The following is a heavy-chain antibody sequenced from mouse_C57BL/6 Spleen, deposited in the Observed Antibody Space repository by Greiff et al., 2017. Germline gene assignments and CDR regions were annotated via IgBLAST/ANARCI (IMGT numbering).Heavy chain of an antibody. J-gene: IGHJ2*01. V-gene: IGHV3-6*01. CDR2: ISYDGSN. Sequence: EVKLQESGPGLVKPSQSLSLSCSVSGYSITSGYYWNWIRQFPGNKLEWMGYISYDGSNNYNPCLKNQISITRDTSKNQFFLKLNSVTTEDTATYYCAKEQGDDFDYWGQGTTLTVSS. CDR3: AKEQGDDFDY. D-gene: IGHD3-3*01. CDR1: GYSITSGYY.